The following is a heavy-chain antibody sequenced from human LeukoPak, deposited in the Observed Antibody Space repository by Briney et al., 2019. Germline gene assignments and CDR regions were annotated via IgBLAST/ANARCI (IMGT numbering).Heavy chain of an antibody. V-gene: IGHV4-38-2*02. Sequence: PSETLSLTCSVSGYPISSGYYWGWIRQPPGKGLEWIGSIYHSGSTYYNPSLKSRVTISVDTSKNQFSLKLSSVTAADTAVYYCARDRRSYDSSGDEGWFDPWGQGTLVTVSS. CDR3: ARDRRSYDSSGDEGWFDP. CDR2: IYHSGST. D-gene: IGHD3-22*01. CDR1: GYPISSGYY. J-gene: IGHJ5*02.